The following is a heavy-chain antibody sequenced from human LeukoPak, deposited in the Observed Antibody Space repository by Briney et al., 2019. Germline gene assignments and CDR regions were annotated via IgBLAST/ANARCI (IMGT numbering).Heavy chain of an antibody. D-gene: IGHD2-8*01. J-gene: IGHJ5*02. V-gene: IGHV3-33*01. CDR2: IWYDGSNK. CDR3: ARVRRVSYNWFDP. Sequence: GGSLRLSCAASGFTFSSYGMHWVRQAPGKGLEWVAVIWYDGSNKYYADSVKGRFTISRDNSKNTLYLQMNSLRAEDTAMYYCARVRRVSYNWFDPWGQGTLVTVSS. CDR1: GFTFSSYG.